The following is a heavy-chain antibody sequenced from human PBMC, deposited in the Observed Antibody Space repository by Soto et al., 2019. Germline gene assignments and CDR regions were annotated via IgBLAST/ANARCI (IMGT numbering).Heavy chain of an antibody. V-gene: IGHV4-30-4*01. CDR3: ARATYDSSTYYLAY. Sequence: QVQLQESGPGLVKPSQTLSLTCTVSGASISGGDYYWTWIRQPPGKGLEWIGSIYYTGNTYSNPSLESRLSISVDPSNNQFALRLTSVTAPDTAIYSCARATYDSSTYYLAYWGQGTLVTVSS. CDR2: IYYTGNT. J-gene: IGHJ4*02. CDR1: GASISGGDYY. D-gene: IGHD3-22*01.